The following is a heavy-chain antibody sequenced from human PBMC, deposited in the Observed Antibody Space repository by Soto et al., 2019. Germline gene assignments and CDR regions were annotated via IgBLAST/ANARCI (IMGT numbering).Heavy chain of an antibody. CDR2: ISSSGSYI. Sequence: EVQLVESGGSLVKPGGSLRLSCAASGFTFNSYNMNWVRQAPGKGLEWVSSISSSGSYIYYADSVKGRFTISRDNAKNSLYLQMNSLRAEDTAVYYCARWQQRPGFDYWGQGTLVTVSS. D-gene: IGHD6-25*01. CDR3: ARWQQRPGFDY. CDR1: GFTFNSYN. V-gene: IGHV3-21*01. J-gene: IGHJ4*02.